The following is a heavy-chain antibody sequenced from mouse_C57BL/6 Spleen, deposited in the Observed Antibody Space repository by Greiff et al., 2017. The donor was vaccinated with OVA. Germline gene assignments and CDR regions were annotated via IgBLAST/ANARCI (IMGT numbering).Heavy chain of an antibody. V-gene: IGHV1-82*01. D-gene: IGHD4-1*01. CDR2: IYPGAGGT. CDR3: ARETGTRYFDV. J-gene: IGHJ1*03. Sequence: QVQLQQSGPELVKPGASVKISCKASGYAFSSSWMNWVKQRPGKGLEWIGRIYPGAGGTNYNGKFKGKATLTADKSTSTAYLQLSSLTSEDSAVYFCARETGTRYFDVWGTGTTVTVSS. CDR1: GYAFSSSW.